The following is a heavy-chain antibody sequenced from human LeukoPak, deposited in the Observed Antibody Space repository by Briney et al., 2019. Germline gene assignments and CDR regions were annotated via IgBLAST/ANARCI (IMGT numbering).Heavy chain of an antibody. CDR3: ARVEYYYDSSGDDY. Sequence: GGSLRLSCAASGFTFNSYSMNWVRQAPGKGLEWVSYISSSGSTIYYADSVKGRFTISRDNAKNSLYLQMNSLRAEDTAVYYCARVEYYYDSSGDDYWGQGTLVTVSS. CDR1: GFTFNSYS. D-gene: IGHD3-22*01. V-gene: IGHV3-48*04. CDR2: ISSSGSTI. J-gene: IGHJ4*02.